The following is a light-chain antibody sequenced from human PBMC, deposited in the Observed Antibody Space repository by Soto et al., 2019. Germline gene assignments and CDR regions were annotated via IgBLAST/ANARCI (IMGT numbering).Light chain of an antibody. CDR3: KERANWPLTT. CDR1: QSVSNF. J-gene: IGKJ5*01. Sequence: EIVLTQAPATLSLSPGERATLSCRASQSVSNFLAWYQQKPGQATRLLIYDASNRATGIPARFSGSGSGTDFTLTIRRLEPEDFAIYYCKERANWPLTTFGHGTRLEIK. CDR2: DAS. V-gene: IGKV3-11*01.